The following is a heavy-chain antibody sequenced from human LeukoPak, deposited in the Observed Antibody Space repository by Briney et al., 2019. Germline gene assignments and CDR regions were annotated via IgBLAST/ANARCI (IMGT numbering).Heavy chain of an antibody. V-gene: IGHV3-30*01. Sequence: PGGSLRLSCAASGFTFSSYAVHWVRQAPGKGLEWVAAISYDGSNTYYADSAKGRFTISRDNSKNTLYLQMNSLRPEDTAVYYCAKRPSDYGDYVSYFDYWGQGTLVTVSS. J-gene: IGHJ4*02. D-gene: IGHD4-17*01. CDR2: ISYDGSNT. CDR1: GFTFSSYA. CDR3: AKRPSDYGDYVSYFDY.